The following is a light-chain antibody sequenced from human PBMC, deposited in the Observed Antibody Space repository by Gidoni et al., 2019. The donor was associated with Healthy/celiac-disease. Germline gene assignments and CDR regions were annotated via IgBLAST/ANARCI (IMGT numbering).Light chain of an antibody. Sequence: SYVLTQPPSVSVAPGQTARITCGGNNIGSKSVHWYQQKPGQAPVLVVYDASDRPSGIPERFSGSNSGNTATLTISRVEAGDEADYYCQVWDSSSDRLYVFGTGTKVTVL. V-gene: IGLV3-21*02. CDR1: NIGSKS. CDR3: QVWDSSSDRLYV. CDR2: DAS. J-gene: IGLJ1*01.